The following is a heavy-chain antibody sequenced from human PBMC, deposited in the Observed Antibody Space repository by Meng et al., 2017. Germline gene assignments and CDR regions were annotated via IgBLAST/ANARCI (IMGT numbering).Heavy chain of an antibody. V-gene: IGHV3-21*01. D-gene: IGHD6-19*01. CDR3: ARDGSPGYSSGWYDY. Sequence: GESLKISCAASGFTVSNNYMSWVRQAPGKGLEWVSSISSSSSYIYYADSVKGRFTISRDNAKNSLYLQMNSLRAEDTAVYYCARDGSPGYSSGWYDYWGQGTLVTCYS. CDR2: ISSSSSYI. J-gene: IGHJ4*02. CDR1: GFTVSNNY.